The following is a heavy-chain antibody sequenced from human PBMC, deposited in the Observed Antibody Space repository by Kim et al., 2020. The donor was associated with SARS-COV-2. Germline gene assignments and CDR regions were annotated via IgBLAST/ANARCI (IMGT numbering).Heavy chain of an antibody. V-gene: IGHV4-59*08. CDR3: ARLMFSSGWLARGYYYYGMDV. J-gene: IGHJ6*02. CDR1: GGSISSYY. D-gene: IGHD6-25*01. Sequence: SETLSLTCTVPGGSISSYYWSWIRQPPGKGLEWIGYIYYSGSTNYNPSLQSLVTISVDTSKNQFSLKLSSVTAADTAVYYCARLMFSSGWLARGYYYYGMDVWGQGTTVTVS. CDR2: IYYSGST.